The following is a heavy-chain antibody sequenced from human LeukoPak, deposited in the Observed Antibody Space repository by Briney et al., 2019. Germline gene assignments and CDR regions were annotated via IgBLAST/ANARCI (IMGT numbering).Heavy chain of an antibody. J-gene: IGHJ4*02. CDR3: AREREVGSGLFDY. V-gene: IGHV3-72*01. D-gene: IGHD1-26*01. Sequence: QPGGSLRLSCAASGFTFSTYNMNWVRQAPGKGLEWVGRTRNKANSYTTEYAASVKGRFTISRDDSKNSLYLQMNSLKTEDTAVYYCAREREVGSGLFDYWGQGTLVTVSS. CDR2: TRNKANSYTT. CDR1: GFTFSTYN.